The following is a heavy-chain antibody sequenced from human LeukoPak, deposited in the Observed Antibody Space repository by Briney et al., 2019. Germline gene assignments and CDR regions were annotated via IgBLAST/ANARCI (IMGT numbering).Heavy chain of an antibody. CDR3: ARADVAVAGTEAFDI. V-gene: IGHV1-3*01. CDR1: GYTFINYA. Sequence: ASVKVSCKASGYTFINYAMHWVRQAPGQRLEWMGWINAGNGNTKYSEKFQGRVTITRDTSASTAYMELSSLSSEDTAVYYCARADVAVAGTEAFDIWGQGTMVTVSS. CDR2: INAGNGNT. D-gene: IGHD6-19*01. J-gene: IGHJ3*02.